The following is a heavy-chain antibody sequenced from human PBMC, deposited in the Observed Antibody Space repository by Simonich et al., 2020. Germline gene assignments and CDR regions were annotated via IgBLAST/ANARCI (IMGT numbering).Heavy chain of an antibody. Sequence: QVQLVESGGGVVQPGRSLRLSCAASGFTFSSYGMHWVRQAPGKGLEWVEVIWYDGSNKYYADSVKGRFTIYRDNSKNTLYLQMNSLRAEDTAVYYCARDRYCSGGSCYYFDYWGQGTLVTVSS. D-gene: IGHD2-15*01. J-gene: IGHJ4*02. CDR1: GFTFSSYG. CDR2: IWYDGSNK. V-gene: IGHV3-33*01. CDR3: ARDRYCSGGSCYYFDY.